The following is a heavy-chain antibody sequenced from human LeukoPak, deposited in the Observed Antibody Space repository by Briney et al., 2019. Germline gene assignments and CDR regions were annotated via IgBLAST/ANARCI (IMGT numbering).Heavy chain of an antibody. J-gene: IGHJ4*02. V-gene: IGHV1-18*01. CDR2: ISAYNGNT. D-gene: IGHD4-17*01. CDR3: ARDPFGTTVTKGTLGY. Sequence: ASVKFSCKASGYTFTSYGISWVRQAPGQGLEWMGWISAYNGNTNYAQKLQGRVTMTTDTSTSTAYMELRSLRSDDTAVYYCARDPFGTTVTKGTLGYWGQGTLVTVSS. CDR1: GYTFTSYG.